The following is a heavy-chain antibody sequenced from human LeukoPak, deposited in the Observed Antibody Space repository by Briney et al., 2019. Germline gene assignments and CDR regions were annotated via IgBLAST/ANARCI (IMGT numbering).Heavy chain of an antibody. CDR3: ARRNRSTGSGFDF. D-gene: IGHD1-14*01. CDR1: GGSISSYY. Sequence: SETLSLTCTVSGGSISSYYWSWIRQPPGKGLEWIGYIYYSGSTNYNPSLKSRVTISVDTSKNQFSLKLSSVTAADTAVYYCARRNRSTGSGFDFWGRGTLVTVSS. V-gene: IGHV4-59*01. J-gene: IGHJ4*02. CDR2: IYYSGST.